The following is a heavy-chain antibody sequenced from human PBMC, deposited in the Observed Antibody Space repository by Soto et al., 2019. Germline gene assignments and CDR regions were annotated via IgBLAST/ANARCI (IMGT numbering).Heavy chain of an antibody. CDR2: IKSKTDGGTT. CDR3: TTEPYGYGDFLYYYYGMDV. Sequence: GGSLRLSCAASGFTFSNAWMNWVRQAPGKGLEWVGRIKSKTDGGTTDYAAPVKGRFTISRDDSKNTLYLQMNSLKTEDTAVYYCTTEPYGYGDFLYYYYGMDVWGQGTTVTVSS. CDR1: GFTFSNAW. D-gene: IGHD4-17*01. J-gene: IGHJ6*02. V-gene: IGHV3-15*07.